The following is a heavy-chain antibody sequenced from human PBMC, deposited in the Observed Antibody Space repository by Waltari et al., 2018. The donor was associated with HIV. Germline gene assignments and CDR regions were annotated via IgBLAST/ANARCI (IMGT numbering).Heavy chain of an antibody. CDR2: VYHSGST. Sequence: QVQLQESGPGLVKPSETLSLTCAVSDASITISSWWSWVRQPPGKGLEWIGEVYHSGSTNYSPSLKRRVTMSVDKFKNVFFLNLTSVTAADTAVYYCARRTSTRYFDLLGRGTLVTVSS. J-gene: IGHJ2*01. V-gene: IGHV4-4*02. CDR1: DASITISSW. CDR3: ARRTSTRYFDL.